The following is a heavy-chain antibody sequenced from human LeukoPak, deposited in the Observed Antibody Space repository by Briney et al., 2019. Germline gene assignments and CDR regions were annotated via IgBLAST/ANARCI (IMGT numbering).Heavy chain of an antibody. CDR2: INSGGGT. CDR3: ARVASDTSGWYHFDY. Sequence: GRSLRLSCAASGFTVSSNYMGWVRQAPGKGLEWVSLINSGGGTNNADSVKGRFTISRDDSKNTLFLQMNSLRAEDTAVYYCARVASDTSGWYHFDYWGQGTLVTVSS. CDR1: GFTVSSNY. D-gene: IGHD6-19*01. J-gene: IGHJ4*02. V-gene: IGHV3-53*01.